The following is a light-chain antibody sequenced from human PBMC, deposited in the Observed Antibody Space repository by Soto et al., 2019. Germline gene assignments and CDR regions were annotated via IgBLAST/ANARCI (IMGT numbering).Light chain of an antibody. J-gene: IGKJ3*01. CDR1: QRISSY. V-gene: IGKV1-39*01. CDR2: AAS. Sequence: DIQMTQSPSSLSASLGDRVNITCRASQRISSYLNWYQQKPGKAPKLLMYAASTLQSGVPSRFSGSGSGTDFTLTISSLQPEDFSTYYCQESYSSLRTFTFGPGT. CDR3: QESYSSLRTFT.